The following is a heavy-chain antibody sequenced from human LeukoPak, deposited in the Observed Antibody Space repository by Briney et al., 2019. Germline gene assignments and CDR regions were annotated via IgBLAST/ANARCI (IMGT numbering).Heavy chain of an antibody. Sequence: GGSLRLSCAASGSTFSSYGMHWVRQAPGKGLEWVAVISYDGSNKYYADSVKGRFTISRDNSKNTLYLQMNSLRAEDTAVYYCAKLMCSSTSCYELGAFDIWGQGTMVTVSS. CDR3: AKLMCSSTSCYELGAFDI. J-gene: IGHJ3*02. V-gene: IGHV3-30*18. D-gene: IGHD2-2*01. CDR2: ISYDGSNK. CDR1: GSTFSSYG.